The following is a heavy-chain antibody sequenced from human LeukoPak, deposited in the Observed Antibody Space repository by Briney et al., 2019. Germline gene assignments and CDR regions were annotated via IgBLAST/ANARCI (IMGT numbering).Heavy chain of an antibody. Sequence: GGSLRLSCAASGFTVSSNYMSWVRQAPGKGLEWVSVIYSGGSTYYADSVKGRFTISRDNSKNTLYLQMKSLRAEDTAVYYCARERNLEIAVAGTIFDYWGQGTLDTVSS. CDR2: IYSGGST. J-gene: IGHJ4*02. D-gene: IGHD6-19*01. CDR1: GFTVSSNY. V-gene: IGHV3-66*01. CDR3: ARERNLEIAVAGTIFDY.